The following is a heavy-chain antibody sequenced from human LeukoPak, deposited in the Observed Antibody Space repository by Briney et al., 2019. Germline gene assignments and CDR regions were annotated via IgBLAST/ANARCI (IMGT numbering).Heavy chain of an antibody. J-gene: IGHJ3*02. Sequence: PGRSLRLSCAASGFTFSSYAMHWVRQAPGKGLEWVAVISYDGSNKYYADSVKGRFTISRDNSKNTLYLQMNSLRAEDAAVYYCAKAAQTPRYYYDSSGYDAFDIWGQGTMVTVSS. V-gene: IGHV3-30-3*01. CDR3: AKAAQTPRYYYDSSGYDAFDI. D-gene: IGHD3-22*01. CDR1: GFTFSSYA. CDR2: ISYDGSNK.